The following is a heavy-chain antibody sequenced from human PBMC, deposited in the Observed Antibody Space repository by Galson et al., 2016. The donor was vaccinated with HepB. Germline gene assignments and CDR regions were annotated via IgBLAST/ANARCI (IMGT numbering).Heavy chain of an antibody. CDR2: ITRSSYK. Sequence: SLRLSCAASGFTFSTYNMNWVRQAPGKGLEWVSSITRSSYKYYADSLKGRFTISRDNAKNSLYLQMNSLRAEDTAVYYCARDSDYYDNRGYFLFPDCWGPGTLVTVSA. V-gene: IGHV3-21*01. CDR3: ARDSDYYDNRGYFLFPDC. D-gene: IGHD3-22*01. J-gene: IGHJ4*02. CDR1: GFTFSTYN.